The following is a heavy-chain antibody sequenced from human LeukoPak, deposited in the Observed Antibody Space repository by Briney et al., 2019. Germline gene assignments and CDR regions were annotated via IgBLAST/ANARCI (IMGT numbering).Heavy chain of an antibody. J-gene: IGHJ5*02. CDR2: IIPIFGTA. D-gene: IGHD3-22*01. CDR3: ARARSPSSGYLLRDHNWFDP. Sequence: GASVKVSCKASGGTFNSYAISWVRQAPGQGLEWMGGIIPIFGTANYAQKVQGRVTITTDESTTTAYMELSSLRSEDTAVCYCARARSPSSGYLLRDHNWFDPWGQGTLVTVSS. CDR1: GGTFNSYA. V-gene: IGHV1-69*05.